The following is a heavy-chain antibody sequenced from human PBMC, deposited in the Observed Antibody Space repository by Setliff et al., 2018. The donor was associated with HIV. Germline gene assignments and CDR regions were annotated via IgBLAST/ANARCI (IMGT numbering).Heavy chain of an antibody. CDR2: IYDVGVT. CDR3: AKRRGSGTLYDAFNP. V-gene: IGHV4-59*08. Sequence: SETLSLTCTVSGGSLRTFHWTWLRQAPGKGLEWLGHIYDVGVTNYNPSLKNRVTISLDASQTRCSLTLASVTATDTAVYFCAKRRGSGTLYDAFNPWGQGILVTVSS. CDR1: GGSLRTFH. J-gene: IGHJ5*02. D-gene: IGHD3-10*01.